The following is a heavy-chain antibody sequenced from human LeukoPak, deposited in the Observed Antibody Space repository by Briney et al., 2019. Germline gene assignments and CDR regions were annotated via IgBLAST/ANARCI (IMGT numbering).Heavy chain of an antibody. J-gene: IGHJ5*02. CDR1: GYSFTSYW. V-gene: IGHV5-51*01. Sequence: GESLKISCKGSGYSFTSYWIGWVRQMPGKGLEWMGIIYPGDSDTGYSPSFQGQVTISADKSISTAYLQWSSLKASDTAMYYCARLTNYDILTGYYPHNWFDPWGQGTLVTVSS. CDR3: ARLTNYDILTGYYPHNWFDP. D-gene: IGHD3-9*01. CDR2: IYPGDSDT.